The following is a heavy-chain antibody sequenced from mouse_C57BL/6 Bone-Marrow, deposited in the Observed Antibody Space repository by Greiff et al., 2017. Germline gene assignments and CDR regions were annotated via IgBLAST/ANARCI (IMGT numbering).Heavy chain of an antibody. J-gene: IGHJ3*01. CDR3: ARHGDYGEAY. CDR1: EYEFPSHA. CDR2: INSDGGST. Sequence: DVMLVESGGGLVQPGESLKLSCESNEYEFPSHAMSWVRKTPEKRLELVAAINSDGGSTYYPDTMERRFIISRDNTKKTLYLQMSRLRSEDTAVYYCARHGDYGEAYWGQGTLVTVSA. D-gene: IGHD2-13*01. V-gene: IGHV5-2*03.